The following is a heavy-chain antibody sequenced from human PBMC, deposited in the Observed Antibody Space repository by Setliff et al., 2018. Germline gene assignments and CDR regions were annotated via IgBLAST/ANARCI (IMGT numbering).Heavy chain of an antibody. CDR1: GGSISSSY. V-gene: IGHV4-59*08. J-gene: IGHJ4*02. D-gene: IGHD6-19*01. CDR2: IYSSGSS. CDR3: ARGVSSVSWTPRY. Sequence: SETLSLTCSVSGGSISSSYWTWIRQPPGRGLEWIGYIYSSGSSNYNPSLKSRVTISVDTSKNQFSLKLSSVIAADTAVYYCARGVSSVSWTPRYWGRGILVTVSS.